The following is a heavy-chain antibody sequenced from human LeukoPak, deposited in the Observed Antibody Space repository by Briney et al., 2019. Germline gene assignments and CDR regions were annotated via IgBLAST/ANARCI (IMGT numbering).Heavy chain of an antibody. Sequence: PGGSLRLSCAASGFTFSSYAMSWVRQAPGKGLEWVSAISGSGGSTYYADSVKGRFTISRDNSKNTLYLQMNSLRAEDTAVYYCAKDPLPVYGSGLNTYWGQGTLVTVSS. CDR2: ISGSGGST. V-gene: IGHV3-23*01. CDR3: AKDPLPVYGSGLNTY. J-gene: IGHJ4*02. D-gene: IGHD3-10*01. CDR1: GFTFSSYA.